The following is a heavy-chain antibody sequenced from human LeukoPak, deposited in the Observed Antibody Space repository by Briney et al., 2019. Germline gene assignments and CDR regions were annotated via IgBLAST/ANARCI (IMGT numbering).Heavy chain of an antibody. CDR1: GDSLSIGVYS. J-gene: IGHJ3*02. D-gene: IGHD6-6*01. CDR3: ARSRAFYAFDI. V-gene: IGHV4-61*09. CDR2: ISASGCT. Sequence: SETLSLTCTVSGDSLSIGVYSWGWIRQPAGKGLEWIEHISASGCTKYSASLNSRVAISVDTSKNQSTLKLSSVNPGDTPLYYCARSRAFYAFDIWGQGTMVTVS.